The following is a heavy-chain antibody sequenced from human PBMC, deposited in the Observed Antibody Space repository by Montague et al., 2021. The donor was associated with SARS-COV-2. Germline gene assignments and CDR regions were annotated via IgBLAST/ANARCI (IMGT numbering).Heavy chain of an antibody. CDR2: IYYTGRT. J-gene: IGHJ4*02. D-gene: IGHD1-26*01. V-gene: IGHV4-31*03. Sequence: TLSLTCSVSGGSISSGGYYWSWIRHHPGKGLEWIGYIYYTGRTYYNPSLKSRVSMSVDTSNNQFSLSLSSLTAADTAVFYCARVIVGATNLIDFDYWGQGTLVTVSS. CDR1: GGSISSGGYY. CDR3: ARVIVGATNLIDFDY.